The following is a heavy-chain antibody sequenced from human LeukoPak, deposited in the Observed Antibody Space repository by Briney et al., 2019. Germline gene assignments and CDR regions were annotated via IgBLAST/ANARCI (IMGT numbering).Heavy chain of an antibody. J-gene: IGHJ4*02. CDR2: ISYDGSNK. CDR1: GFSFSNYD. D-gene: IGHD6-19*01. Sequence: GGSLRLSCAASGFSFSNYDMSWVRQAPGKGLEWVAVISYDGSNKYYADSVKGRFTISRDNSKNTLYLQMNSLRAEDTAVYYCAKDQGGSGLIDYWGQGTLVTVSS. CDR3: AKDQGGSGLIDY. V-gene: IGHV3-30*18.